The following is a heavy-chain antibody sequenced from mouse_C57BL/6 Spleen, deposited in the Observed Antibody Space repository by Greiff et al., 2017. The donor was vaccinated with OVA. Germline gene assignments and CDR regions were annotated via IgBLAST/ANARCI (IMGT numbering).Heavy chain of an antibody. Sequence: VQLVESGPELVKPGASVKISCKASGYTFTDYYINWVKQRPGQGLKWIGWIFPGSGSTYYNEKFKGKATLPVDKSSTTAYMLLSGLASEDSAVYFCARSAYPDYWGQGTTLTVSS. CDR1: GYTFTDYY. D-gene: IGHD6-1*01. CDR2: IFPGSGST. CDR3: ARSAYPDY. V-gene: IGHV1-75*01. J-gene: IGHJ2*01.